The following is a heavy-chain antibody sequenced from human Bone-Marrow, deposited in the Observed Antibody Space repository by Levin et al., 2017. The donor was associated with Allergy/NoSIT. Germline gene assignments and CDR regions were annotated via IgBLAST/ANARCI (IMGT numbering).Heavy chain of an antibody. D-gene: IGHD2-2*01. Sequence: SETLSLTCTVSGGSISSYYWSWLRQPPGKGLEWIGYIYNSGNTYYNPSLKSRVTMSLDTSKNQFSLKLSSVTAADTAVYYCARASSSTSCPSDYWGQGTLVTVSS. J-gene: IGHJ4*02. V-gene: IGHV4-59*01. CDR3: ARASSSTSCPSDY. CDR2: IYNSGNT. CDR1: GGSISSYY.